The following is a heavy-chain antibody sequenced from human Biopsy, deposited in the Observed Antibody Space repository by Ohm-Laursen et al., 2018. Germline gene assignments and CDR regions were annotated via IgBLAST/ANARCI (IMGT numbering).Heavy chain of an antibody. V-gene: IGHV1-69*06. J-gene: IGHJ1*01. D-gene: IGHD3-9*01. Sequence: GASVKVSCKVPGGTSSNYGVNWVRQAPGQGLEWLGGNIPILGTGNYAQKFQDRVTVAADTSTSTATMELRSLRSDDTAVYYCATKLTGYFHHWGQGILVIVSS. CDR1: GGTSSNYG. CDR2: NIPILGTG. CDR3: ATKLTGYFHH.